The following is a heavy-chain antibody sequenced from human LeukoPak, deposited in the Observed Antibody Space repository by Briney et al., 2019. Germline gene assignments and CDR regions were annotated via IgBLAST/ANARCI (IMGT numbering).Heavy chain of an antibody. V-gene: IGHV4-34*01. J-gene: IGHJ3*02. Sequence: SETLSLTCAVYGGSFSGYYWSWIRQPPGKGLEWIGEINHSGSTNYNPSLKSRVTISVDTSKNQFSLKLSSVTAADTAVYYCARRYYYDSSGYYYDDAFDIWGQGTMVTVSS. D-gene: IGHD3-22*01. CDR2: INHSGST. CDR1: GGSFSGYY. CDR3: ARRYYYDSSGYYYDDAFDI.